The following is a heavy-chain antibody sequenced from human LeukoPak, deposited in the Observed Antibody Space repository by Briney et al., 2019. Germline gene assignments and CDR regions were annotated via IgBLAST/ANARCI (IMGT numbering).Heavy chain of an antibody. V-gene: IGHV3-21*01. Sequence: GGSLRLSCAASGFTFSSYSMNWVRQAPGKGLEWVSSISSSSSCIYYADSVKGRFTISRDNAKNSLYLQMNSLRAEDTAVYYCARGENWNDGLGYWGQGTLVTVSS. D-gene: IGHD1-1*01. CDR3: ARGENWNDGLGY. CDR1: GFTFSSYS. CDR2: ISSSSSCI. J-gene: IGHJ4*02.